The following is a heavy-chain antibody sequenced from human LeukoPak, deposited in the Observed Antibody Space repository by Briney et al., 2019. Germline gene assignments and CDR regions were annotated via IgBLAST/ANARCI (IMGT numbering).Heavy chain of an antibody. CDR1: GDSVSSNSVT. CDR2: TYYRSTWYN. D-gene: IGHD2-2*01. V-gene: IGHV6-1*01. CDR3: ARRLTQYDCFDP. Sequence: SQTLSLTCAISGDSVSSNSVTWNWIRQSPSRGLEWLGRTYYRSTWYNDYAVSVRGRITVNPDTSKNQFSLHLNSVTPVDTAVYYCARRLTQYDCFDPWGQGILVTVSS. J-gene: IGHJ5*02.